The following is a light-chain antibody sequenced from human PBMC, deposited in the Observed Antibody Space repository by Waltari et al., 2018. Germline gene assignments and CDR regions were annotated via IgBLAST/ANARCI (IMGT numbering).Light chain of an antibody. Sequence: QSALTQPAAGSGSPGQSITISCTGTRGDVGGYTYVSWYQQHPGKAPKLMIYDVTNRPSGVSDRFSGSKSGNTASLAISGLQAEDEADYYCSSYTSSSTLGVFGGGTKLTVL. J-gene: IGLJ2*01. V-gene: IGLV2-14*03. CDR3: SSYTSSSTLGV. CDR1: RGDVGGYTY. CDR2: DVT.